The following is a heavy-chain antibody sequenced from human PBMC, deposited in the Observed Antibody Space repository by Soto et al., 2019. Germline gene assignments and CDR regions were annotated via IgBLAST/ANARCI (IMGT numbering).Heavy chain of an antibody. V-gene: IGHV1-18*01. CDR3: ARDLGDSSGYPHYFDY. Sequence: ASVKVSCKASGYTFTSYGISWVRQAPGQGLEWMGWISAYNGNTNYAQKLQDRVTMTTDTSTSTAYMELRSLKSDDTAVYYCARDLGDSSGYPHYFDYWGQGTLVTVSS. CDR1: GYTFTSYG. J-gene: IGHJ4*02. CDR2: ISAYNGNT. D-gene: IGHD3-22*01.